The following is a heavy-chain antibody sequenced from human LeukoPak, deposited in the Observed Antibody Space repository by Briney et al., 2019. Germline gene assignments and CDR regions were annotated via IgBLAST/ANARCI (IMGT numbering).Heavy chain of an antibody. Sequence: SQTLSLTCTVSGGSISSGDYYWSWIRQPPGKGLEWIGYIYYSGSTNYNPSLKSRVTISVDTSKNQFSLKLSSVTAADTAVYYRARARALSSSWFEYYYYYMDVWGKGTTVTVSS. CDR3: ARARALSSSWFEYYYYYMDV. J-gene: IGHJ6*03. CDR1: GGSISSGDYY. CDR2: IYYSGST. V-gene: IGHV4-30-4*08. D-gene: IGHD6-13*01.